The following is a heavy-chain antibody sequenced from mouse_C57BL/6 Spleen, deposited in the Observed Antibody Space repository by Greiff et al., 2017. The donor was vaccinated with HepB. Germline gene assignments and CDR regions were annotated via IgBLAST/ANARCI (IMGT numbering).Heavy chain of an antibody. V-gene: IGHV1-76*01. CDR3: ARGGYGSSYDYAMDY. J-gene: IGHJ4*01. D-gene: IGHD1-1*01. Sequence: VKLVESGAELVRPGASVKLSCKASGYTFTDYYINWVKQRPGQGLEWIARIYPGSGNTYYNEKFKGKATLTAEKSSSTAYMQLSSLTSEDSAVYFCARGGYGSSYDYAMDYWGQGTSVTVSS. CDR1: GYTFTDYY. CDR2: IYPGSGNT.